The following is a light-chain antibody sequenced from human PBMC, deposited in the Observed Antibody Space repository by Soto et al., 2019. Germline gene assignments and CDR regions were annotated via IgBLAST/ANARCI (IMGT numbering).Light chain of an antibody. Sequence: QSVLTQSPSMSGAPGQRVSISCTRSSSKIGAGYQGQWNKQRPGTAPELRIFATITRPSGVPDRFSGSKSGTSASLDITGLQAEDEGDYYCQSYDSPLSARYVFGTGNKVTVL. CDR2: ATI. J-gene: IGLJ1*01. CDR3: QSYDSPLSARYV. CDR1: SSKIGAGYQ. V-gene: IGLV1-40*01.